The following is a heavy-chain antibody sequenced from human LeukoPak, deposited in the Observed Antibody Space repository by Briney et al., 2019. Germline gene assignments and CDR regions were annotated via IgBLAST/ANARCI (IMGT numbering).Heavy chain of an antibody. Sequence: GASVKVSCKASGYTFTSYAMNWVRQAPGQGLEWMGWINTNTGNPTYAQGFTGRFVFSLDTSVSTAYLQISSLKAEDTAVYYCAREFRDDFYYYDSSGYPYYFDYWGQGTLVTVSS. CDR2: INTNTGNP. CDR1: GYTFTSYA. V-gene: IGHV7-4-1*02. D-gene: IGHD3-22*01. CDR3: AREFRDDFYYYDSSGYPYYFDY. J-gene: IGHJ4*02.